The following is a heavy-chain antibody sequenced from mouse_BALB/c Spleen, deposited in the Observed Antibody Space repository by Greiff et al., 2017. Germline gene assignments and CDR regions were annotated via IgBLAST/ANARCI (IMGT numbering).Heavy chain of an antibody. CDR3: AREGEVDYAMDY. Sequence: EVHLVVSGGGLVKPGGSLKLSCAASGFTFSDYYMYWVRQTPEKRLEWVATISDGGSYTYYPDSVKGRFTISRDNAKNNLYLQMSSLKSEDTAMYYCAREGEVDYAMDYWGQGTSVTVSS. D-gene: IGHD1-1*01. CDR1: GFTFSDYY. CDR2: ISDGGSYT. V-gene: IGHV5-4*02. J-gene: IGHJ4*01.